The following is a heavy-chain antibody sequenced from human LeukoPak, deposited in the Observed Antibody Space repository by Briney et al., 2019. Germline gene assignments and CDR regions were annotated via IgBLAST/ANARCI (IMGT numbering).Heavy chain of an antibody. D-gene: IGHD2-8*02. CDR2: INSSGSNT. Sequence: GASVKVSCKASEFTFTNYYMHWVRQAPGQGLEWMGLINSSGSNTNYAQKFRGRVTMTRDTSASTVYMELSSLRSEDTAVYYCAREESGGYFDYGGQGTLVTVSS. CDR1: EFTFTNYY. CDR3: AREESGGYFDY. V-gene: IGHV1-46*01. J-gene: IGHJ4*01.